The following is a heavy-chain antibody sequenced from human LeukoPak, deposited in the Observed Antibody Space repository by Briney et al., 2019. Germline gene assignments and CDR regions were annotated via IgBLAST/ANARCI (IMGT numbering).Heavy chain of an antibody. J-gene: IGHJ3*02. CDR3: ARDLRMADAFDI. Sequence: VSVKVSCKASGYTFTGYYMHWVRQAPGQGLEWMGWINPNSGGTNYAQKFQGRVTMTRDTSISTAYMELSRLRSDDTAVYYCARDLRMADAFDIWGQGTMVTVSS. CDR2: INPNSGGT. CDR1: GYTFTGYY. V-gene: IGHV1-2*02. D-gene: IGHD5-24*01.